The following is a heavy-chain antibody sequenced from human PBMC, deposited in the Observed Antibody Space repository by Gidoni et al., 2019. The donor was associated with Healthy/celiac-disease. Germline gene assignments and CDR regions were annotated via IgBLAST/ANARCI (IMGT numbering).Heavy chain of an antibody. CDR3: AREWDYYGSGSYAFDI. V-gene: IGHV1-69*04. Sequence: QVQLVQSGAAVKKPGSSVKVSCKASGGTFSSYAISWVRQAPGQGLEWMGRIIPILGIANYAQKFQGRVTSTADKSTSTAYMELSSLRSEDTAVYYCAREWDYYGSGSYAFDIWGQGTMVTVSS. CDR1: GGTFSSYA. J-gene: IGHJ3*02. D-gene: IGHD3-10*01. CDR2: IIPILGIA.